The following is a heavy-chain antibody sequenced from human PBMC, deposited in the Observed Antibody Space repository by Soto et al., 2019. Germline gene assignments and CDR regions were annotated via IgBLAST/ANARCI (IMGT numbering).Heavy chain of an antibody. J-gene: IGHJ6*02. V-gene: IGHV3-15*07. CDR1: GFSISSAW. CDR2: IKTKIEGETT. CDR3: TTGSVEGV. D-gene: IGHD2-15*01. Sequence: QLVESGGGLVRPGGSLRLSCSDSGFSISSAWMNWVRQAPGKGLEWVGRIKTKIEGETTHYAAPVNGRFTVSRDDSKNMLYLQMNSPKADDTALYYCTTGSVEGVWGQGPRVTVSS.